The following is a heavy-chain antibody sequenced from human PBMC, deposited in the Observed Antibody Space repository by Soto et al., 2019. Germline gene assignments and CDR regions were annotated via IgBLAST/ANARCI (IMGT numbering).Heavy chain of an antibody. J-gene: IGHJ5*02. Sequence: QLQLQESGPGLVKPSETLSLTCTVSGGSISSTTYYWNWIRQSPGKGLEWIGSIYDSGSTFYNPSLKSRVIISVDTSKNQFSLKLSSVTAVDTAVYYCARRYNWFDPWGQGTLVTVSS. CDR2: IYDSGST. CDR1: GGSISSTTYY. V-gene: IGHV4-39*01. CDR3: ARRYNWFDP.